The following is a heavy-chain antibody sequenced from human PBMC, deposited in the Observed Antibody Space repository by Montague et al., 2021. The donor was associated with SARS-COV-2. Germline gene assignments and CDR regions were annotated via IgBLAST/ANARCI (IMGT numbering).Heavy chain of an antibody. CDR2: INHSGST. J-gene: IGHJ6*02. Sequence: SETLSLTCAVYGGSFSGYYWSWIRQPPGKGLGWIGEINHSGSTNYNPSLKSRVTISVDTSKNQFSLKLSSATAADTAVYYCARVRAVPAAMRIFSLGRSYYGMDVWGQGTTVTVSS. V-gene: IGHV4-34*01. CDR3: ARVRAVPAAMRIFSLGRSYYGMDV. CDR1: GGSFSGYY. D-gene: IGHD2-2*01.